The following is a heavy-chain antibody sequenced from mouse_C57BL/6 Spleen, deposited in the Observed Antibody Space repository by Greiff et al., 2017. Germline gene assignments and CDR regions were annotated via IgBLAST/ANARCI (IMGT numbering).Heavy chain of an antibody. Sequence: QVQLQQPGAELVMPGASVKLSCKASGYTFTSYWMHWVKQRPGQGLEWIGEIDPSDSYTNYTQKFKGKSTLTVDKSSSTAYMQLSSLTSEDSAVYYCARSLSYYWYFDVWGTGTTVTVSS. D-gene: IGHD6-1*01. CDR3: ARSLSYYWYFDV. CDR2: IDPSDSYT. CDR1: GYTFTSYW. V-gene: IGHV1-69*01. J-gene: IGHJ1*03.